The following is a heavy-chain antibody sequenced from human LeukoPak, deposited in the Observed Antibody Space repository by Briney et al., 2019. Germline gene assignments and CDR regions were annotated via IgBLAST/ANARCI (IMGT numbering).Heavy chain of an antibody. CDR1: GYRFTSSW. CDR3: ARLAVAGTRVDY. Sequence: PGESLKISCKGSGYRFTSSWSGWVRQVPGKGLEWMRIIYPGDSDYRYSPSFQGQVPLSAAKPISRAYLQWTGLKAWDSAMTYCARLAVAGTRVDYWGQGTLVTVSS. J-gene: IGHJ4*02. V-gene: IGHV5-51*01. D-gene: IGHD6-19*01. CDR2: IYPGDSDY.